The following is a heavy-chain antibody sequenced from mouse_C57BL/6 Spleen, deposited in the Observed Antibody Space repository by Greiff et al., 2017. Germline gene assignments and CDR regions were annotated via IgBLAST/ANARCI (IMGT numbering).Heavy chain of an antibody. CDR1: GYTFTDYY. CDR2: LNPNNGGT. V-gene: IGHV1-26*01. CDR3: ARGPHYYGSSPYAMDY. D-gene: IGHD1-1*01. Sequence: EVQLQQSGPELVKPGASVKISCKASGYTFTDYYMNWVKQSHGKSLEWIGDLNPNNGGTSYNQKFKGKATLTVDKSSSTAYMELRSLTSEDSAVYYCARGPHYYGSSPYAMDYWGQGTSVTVSS. J-gene: IGHJ4*01.